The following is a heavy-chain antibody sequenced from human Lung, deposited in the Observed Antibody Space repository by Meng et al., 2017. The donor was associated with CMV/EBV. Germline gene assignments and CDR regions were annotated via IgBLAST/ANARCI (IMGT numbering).Heavy chain of an antibody. Sequence: SETXSLXCTVPGGSITSYYWSWIRQPPGKGLEWIAYMYYSRDASYNPSLRSRVTVSVDTSKSQFSLQLSSVTAADTAVYYCARDWQGGAEPYGMDVWGQGTXVTVSS. CDR1: GGSITSYY. J-gene: IGHJ6*02. CDR2: MYYSRDA. D-gene: IGHD1-14*01. V-gene: IGHV4-59*01. CDR3: ARDWQGGAEPYGMDV.